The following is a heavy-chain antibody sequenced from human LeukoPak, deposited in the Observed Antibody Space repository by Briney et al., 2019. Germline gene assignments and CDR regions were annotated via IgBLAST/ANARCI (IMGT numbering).Heavy chain of an antibody. D-gene: IGHD2-15*01. J-gene: IGHJ6*03. V-gene: IGHV4-61*02. Sequence: SQTLSLTCTVSGGSISSSSYYWGWLRQPAGKGLEWIGRIYTSGSTNYNPSLKSRVTISVDTSKNQFSLKLSSVTAADTAVYYCARGIVVVAQLGYYYYYMDVWGKGTTVTISS. CDR1: GGSISSSSYY. CDR3: ARGIVVVAQLGYYYYYMDV. CDR2: IYTSGST.